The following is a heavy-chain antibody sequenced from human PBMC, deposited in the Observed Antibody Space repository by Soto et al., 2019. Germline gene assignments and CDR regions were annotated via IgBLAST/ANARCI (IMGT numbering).Heavy chain of an antibody. CDR1: GGSISSSNW. V-gene: IGHV4-4*02. D-gene: IGHD3-10*01. Sequence: PSETLSLTCAVSGGSISSSNWWSWVRQPPGKGLEWIGEIYHSGSTNYNPSLKSRVTISVDKSKNQFSLKLSSVTAADTAVYYCARDRRVLLWFGESSPYGMDVWGQGTTLTVSS. CDR3: ARDRRVLLWFGESSPYGMDV. CDR2: IYHSGST. J-gene: IGHJ6*02.